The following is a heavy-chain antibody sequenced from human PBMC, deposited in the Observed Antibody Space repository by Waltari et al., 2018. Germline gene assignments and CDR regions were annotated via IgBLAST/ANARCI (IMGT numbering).Heavy chain of an antibody. CDR1: GGSFSGYY. J-gene: IGHJ6*02. CDR2: INHSGST. Sequence: QVQLQQWGAGLLTPSETLSLTCAVHGGSFSGYYWSWIPPPPGQGLEWIGEINHSGSTNYNPSLKSRVTISVDTSKNQFSLKLSSVTAADTAVYYCARGARVAARTYYYYGMDVWGQGTTVTVSS. CDR3: ARGARVAARTYYYYGMDV. D-gene: IGHD6-6*01. V-gene: IGHV4-34*01.